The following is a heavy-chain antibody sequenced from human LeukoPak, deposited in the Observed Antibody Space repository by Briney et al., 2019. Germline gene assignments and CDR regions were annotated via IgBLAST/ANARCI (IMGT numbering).Heavy chain of an antibody. V-gene: IGHV3-33*01. J-gene: IGHJ4*02. D-gene: IGHD1-26*01. CDR3: ARGERVGAKFFDY. CDR2: IWYGGSNK. Sequence: GRSLRLSCAASGFTFSSYGMHWVRQAPGKGLEWVAVIWYGGSNKYYADSVKGRFTISRDNSKNTLYLQMNSLRAEDTAVYYCARGERVGAKFFDYWGQGTLVTVSS. CDR1: GFTFSSYG.